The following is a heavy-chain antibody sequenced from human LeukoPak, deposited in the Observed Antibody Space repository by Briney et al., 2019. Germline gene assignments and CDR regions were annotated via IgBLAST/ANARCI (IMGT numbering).Heavy chain of an antibody. D-gene: IGHD3-22*01. V-gene: IGHV1-8*01. CDR3: ARGSYYDSSGYYSFYYYYYYMDV. J-gene: IGHJ6*03. CDR1: GYTFTSYD. Sequence: ASVKVSCKASGYTFTSYDINWVRQATGQGLEWMGWMNPNSGNTGYAQKFQGRVTMTTDTSTSTAYMELRSLRSDDTAVYYCARGSYYDSSGYYSFYYYYYYMDVWGKGTTVTVSS. CDR2: MNPNSGNT.